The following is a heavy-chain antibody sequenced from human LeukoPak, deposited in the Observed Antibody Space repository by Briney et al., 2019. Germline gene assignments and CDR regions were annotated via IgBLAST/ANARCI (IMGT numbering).Heavy chain of an antibody. CDR1: GYTFTSYD. CDR3: ARAGSYNESHI. V-gene: IGHV1-8*01. CDR2: MNPNSGNT. D-gene: IGHD1-26*01. J-gene: IGHJ3*02. Sequence: GASVKVSCKASGYTFTSYDINWVRQATGQRLERMGWMNPNSGNTGYAQKFQGRVTMTRNTSISTAYMELSSLRSEDTAVYYCARAGSYNESHIWGQGTMVTVSS.